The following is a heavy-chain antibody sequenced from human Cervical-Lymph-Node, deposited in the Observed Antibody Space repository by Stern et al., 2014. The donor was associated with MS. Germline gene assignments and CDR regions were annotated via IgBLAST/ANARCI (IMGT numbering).Heavy chain of an antibody. CDR1: GYSFTANW. D-gene: IGHD4-17*01. CDR3: ARDYGDYAFDY. CDR2: IYLGVSDA. J-gene: IGHJ4*02. Sequence: EVQLVQSGAEVKKPGASLKISCKGSGYSFTANWIAWVRQRPGKGLEWMGFIYLGVSDARYSPSFHGQVTISADKSISTAYLQWSSLKASDTAMYYCARDYGDYAFDYWGQGTLVTVSS. V-gene: IGHV5-51*01.